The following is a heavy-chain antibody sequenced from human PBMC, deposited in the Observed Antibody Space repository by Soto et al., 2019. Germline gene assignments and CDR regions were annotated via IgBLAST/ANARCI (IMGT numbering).Heavy chain of an antibody. V-gene: IGHV4-30-4*01. Sequence: SETTFITCTVFCGSISSYYWRRIRQPLGKGLEWIEYIYYSGSTYYNPSLKSRVTISVDTSKNQCSLKLSSVTAADTAVYYCARDNILGILYGGMDVWGQGTTVTVSS. D-gene: IGHD3-3*01. J-gene: IGHJ6*02. CDR3: ARDNILGILYGGMDV. CDR1: CGSISSYY. CDR2: IYYSGST.